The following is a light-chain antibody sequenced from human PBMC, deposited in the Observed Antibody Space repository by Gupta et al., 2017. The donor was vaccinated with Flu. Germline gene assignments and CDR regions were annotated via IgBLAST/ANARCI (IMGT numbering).Light chain of an antibody. J-gene: IGKJ2*01. V-gene: IGKV3-11*01. CDR1: QSVSSY. CDR3: QQRSNSYT. CDR2: DAS. Sequence: EIVLTQSPATLSLSPGERATLSCRASQSVSSYLAWYQQKPGQAPRLLIYDASNRANGIPDRFSGSGSETDFTLTSSSRETEDFAVYYVQQRSNSYTFGQGTKLEIK.